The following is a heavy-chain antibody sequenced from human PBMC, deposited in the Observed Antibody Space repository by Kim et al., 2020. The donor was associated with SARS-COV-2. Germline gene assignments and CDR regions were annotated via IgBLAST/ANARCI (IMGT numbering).Heavy chain of an antibody. V-gene: IGHV1-69*13. CDR2: IIPIFGTA. D-gene: IGHD3-22*01. CDR3: ARDYYDSSGYLNWYFDL. CDR1: GGTFSSYA. J-gene: IGHJ2*01. Sequence: SVKVSCKASGGTFSSYAISWVRQAPGQGLEWMGGIIPIFGTANYAQKFQGRVTITADESTSTAYMELSSLRSEDTAVYYCARDYYDSSGYLNWYFDLWGRGTLVTVSS.